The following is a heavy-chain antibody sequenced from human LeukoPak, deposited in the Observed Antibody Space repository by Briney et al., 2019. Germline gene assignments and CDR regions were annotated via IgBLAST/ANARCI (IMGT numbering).Heavy chain of an antibody. J-gene: IGHJ4*02. V-gene: IGHV4-4*02. CDR3: ARCYRYCSGGPCDSPR. D-gene: IGHD2-15*01. CDR1: GGSISSTNW. CDR2: IYHSGSS. Sequence: PSETLSPTCAVSGGSISSTNWWSWVRQPPGKGLEWIGEIYHSGSSNYNPSLKSRGTISIDKSRNQFSLKLSSVTAADTAVYYCARCYRYCSGGPCDSPRWGQGTLVTVSS.